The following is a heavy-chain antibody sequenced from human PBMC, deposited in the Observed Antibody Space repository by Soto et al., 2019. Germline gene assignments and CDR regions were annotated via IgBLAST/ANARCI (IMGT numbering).Heavy chain of an antibody. CDR3: VRSSGSQPRAGWFDP. Sequence: EVQLVESGGGLAQPGWSRRLSCAASGFNFDDHAMHWVRQAPGKGLEWVSGISWNSVTINYADSVKGRFTISRDNAKRTLHLQMNSLRPEDTAIYYCVRSSGSQPRAGWFDPWGQGTLVTVSS. V-gene: IGHV3-9*01. CDR2: ISWNSVTI. J-gene: IGHJ5*02. D-gene: IGHD1-26*01. CDR1: GFNFDDHA.